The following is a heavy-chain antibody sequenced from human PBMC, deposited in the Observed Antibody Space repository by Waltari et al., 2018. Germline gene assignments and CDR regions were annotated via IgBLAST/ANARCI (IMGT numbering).Heavy chain of an antibody. V-gene: IGHV4-38-2*01. CDR2: IYHSGNT. Sequence: QVQLQESGPGLVKPSETLSLTCAVSGYSISSGYYWGWIRQPPGKGLEWIGTIYHSGNTYHNPSLKSRVTISVDTSENQFSLKLTSVTAADTAVYYCARKYSGSLDPFDYWGQGTLVTVSS. D-gene: IGHD1-26*01. CDR1: GYSISSGYY. CDR3: ARKYSGSLDPFDY. J-gene: IGHJ4*02.